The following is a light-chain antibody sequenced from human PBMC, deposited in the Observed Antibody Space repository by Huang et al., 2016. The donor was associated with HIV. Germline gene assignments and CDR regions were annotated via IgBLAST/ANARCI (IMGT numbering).Light chain of an antibody. J-gene: IGKJ1*01. V-gene: IGKV3-15*01. Sequence: EIVMTQSPATLSVSPGERATLSCRASQSVGRNLAWYQQRRGQAPRLPIYAASTRASGTPARVSGSGSGTEFTLTVSSLQSEDFAVYYCQQHNTWPRTFGQGTRV. CDR3: QQHNTWPRT. CDR1: QSVGRN. CDR2: AAS.